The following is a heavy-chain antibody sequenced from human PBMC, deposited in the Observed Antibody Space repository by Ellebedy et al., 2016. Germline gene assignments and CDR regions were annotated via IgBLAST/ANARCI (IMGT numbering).Heavy chain of an antibody. D-gene: IGHD3-10*01. J-gene: IGHJ4*02. CDR2: AHGGAGVT. V-gene: IGHV3-23*01. CDR1: GIGFGSNA. Sequence: GESLKISCAASGIGFGSNAMNWVRQPPGKRLEWVSLAHGGAGVTYYADSVRGRFIISRDDSKNTLFLQMNGLRVEDTGVYYCARAGTYYGLLESWGQGTLVTVSS. CDR3: ARAGTYYGLLES.